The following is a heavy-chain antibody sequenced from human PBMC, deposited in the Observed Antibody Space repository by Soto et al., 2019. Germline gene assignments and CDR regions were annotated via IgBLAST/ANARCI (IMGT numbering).Heavy chain of an antibody. CDR1: GYTFTSYA. Sequence: ASVKVSCKASGYTFTSYAMHWVRQAPGQRLEWMGWINAGNGNTKYSQKFQGRVTITRDTSASTAYMELSSLRSEDTAVYYCAGYGILDYYYGMDVWGQGTTVTVSS. V-gene: IGHV1-3*01. CDR2: INAGNGNT. J-gene: IGHJ6*02. D-gene: IGHD2-15*01. CDR3: AGYGILDYYYGMDV.